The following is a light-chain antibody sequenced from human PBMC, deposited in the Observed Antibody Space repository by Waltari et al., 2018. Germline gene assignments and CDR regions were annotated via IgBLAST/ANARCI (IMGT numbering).Light chain of an antibody. J-gene: IGLJ1*01. V-gene: IGLV3-25*03. CDR1: ALPNQY. CDR3: QSTDSSSTFYV. CDR2: KDT. Sequence: SYELTPPPPVSVLPGQTARTTCSGDALPNQYVYWYQQRPGKAPLLVTYKDTERPSGIPERFSGSTSGTTVTLTITGVQAEDEADYYCQSTDSSSTFYVFGPGTKVTVL.